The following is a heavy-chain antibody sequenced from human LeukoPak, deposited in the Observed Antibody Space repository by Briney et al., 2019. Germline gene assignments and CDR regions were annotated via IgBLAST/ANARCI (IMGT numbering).Heavy chain of an antibody. J-gene: IGHJ6*03. Sequence: QPGGSLRLSCAASGFTFSSYGMNWVRQAPGKGLEWVSYISSSGSTIYYADSVKGRFTISRDNAKNSLYLQMNSLRAEDTAVYYCAREGCSSTSCYANYYYMDVWGKGTTVTVSS. V-gene: IGHV3-48*03. CDR1: GFTFSSYG. CDR2: ISSSGSTI. CDR3: AREGCSSTSCYANYYYMDV. D-gene: IGHD2-2*01.